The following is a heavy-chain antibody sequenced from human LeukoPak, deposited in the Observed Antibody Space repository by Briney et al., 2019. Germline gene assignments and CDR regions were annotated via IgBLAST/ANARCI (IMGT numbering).Heavy chain of an antibody. J-gene: IGHJ4*02. V-gene: IGHV1-2*02. D-gene: IGHD2-2*01. CDR2: INPHSGGT. CDR1: GYTFTGYY. CDR3: ARDVGEYCSSTNCYASHY. Sequence: AVKDSFRASGYTFTGYYMHWVRPATAQGLEWMGLINPHSGGTNYAQKFQGGVTMTRDTSITTAYMELSRLRSDDTAVYYCARDVGEYCSSTNCYASHYWGQGTLVTVSS.